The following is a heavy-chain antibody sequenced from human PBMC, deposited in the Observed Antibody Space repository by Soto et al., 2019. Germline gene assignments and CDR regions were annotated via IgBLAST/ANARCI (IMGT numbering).Heavy chain of an antibody. CDR2: ISGIRDYI. V-gene: IGHV3-21*06. CDR1: GFTFSYYP. D-gene: IGHD3-10*01. J-gene: IGHJ4*02. CDR3: AREGVHNYTEYYFDY. Sequence: PGGSLRLSCAASGFTFSYYPSRWVRRAPGKGLEWVSSISGIRDYIRYADSVKGRFTISRDNAKTSLYLQMNSLTAEATAVYYCAREGVHNYTEYYFDYWGQGTLVTVSS.